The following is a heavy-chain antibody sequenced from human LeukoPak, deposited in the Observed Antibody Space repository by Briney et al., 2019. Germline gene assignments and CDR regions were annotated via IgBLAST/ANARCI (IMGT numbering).Heavy chain of an antibody. CDR1: GYTFTSYY. J-gene: IGHJ3*02. D-gene: IGHD2-15*01. CDR3: ARGYCSGGSCYSRDDAFDI. V-gene: IGHV1-46*01. Sequence: ASVKVSCKASGYTFTSYYMHWVRQAPGQGLEWMGLIDPSGGSTSYAQNFQGRVTMTRDTSTSTAYMELSSLRSEDTAVYYCARGYCSGGSCYSRDDAFDIWGQGTMVTVSS. CDR2: IDPSGGST.